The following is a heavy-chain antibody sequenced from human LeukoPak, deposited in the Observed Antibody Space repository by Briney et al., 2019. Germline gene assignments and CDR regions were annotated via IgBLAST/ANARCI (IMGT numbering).Heavy chain of an antibody. CDR1: GYTFTGYY. CDR3: ARELSGDYEEGNP. Sequence: GASVKVSCKASGYTFTGYYMHWVRQAPGQGLEWMGWMNPNSGNTGYAQKFQGRVTMTRNTSISTAYMELSSLRSEDTAVYYCARELSGDYEEGNPWGQGTLVTVSS. J-gene: IGHJ5*02. V-gene: IGHV1-8*02. D-gene: IGHD4-17*01. CDR2: MNPNSGNT.